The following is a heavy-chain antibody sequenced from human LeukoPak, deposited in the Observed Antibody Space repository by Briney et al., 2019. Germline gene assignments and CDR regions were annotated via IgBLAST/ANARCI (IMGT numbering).Heavy chain of an antibody. J-gene: IGHJ4*02. D-gene: IGHD3-9*01. V-gene: IGHV4-4*02. CDR3: ATYYDILSGYTFDY. Sequence: SETLSLTCTVSVGSISRSNWWSWVRQPPGKGLEWIGEIHDTGSTNYNPPLKSRVTMSLDKSKNQFSLNLNSVTAADTAVYYCATYYDILSGYTFDYWGQGTLVAVSS. CDR2: IHDTGST. CDR1: VGSISRSNW.